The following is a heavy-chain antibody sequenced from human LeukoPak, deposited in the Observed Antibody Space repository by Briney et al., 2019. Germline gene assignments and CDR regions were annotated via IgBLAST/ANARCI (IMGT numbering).Heavy chain of an antibody. V-gene: IGHV3-7*03. CDR2: IRHDGDKK. Sequence: GGSLRLSCVASGFSFRNYWMTWVRQAPGKGLEWVANIRHDGDKKYYVDSVKGRCTISRDNAKNSLYLQVNRLRVEHTAVYYCARDQIAEDDNWGQGTLVTVSS. CDR1: GFSFRNYW. J-gene: IGHJ4*02. CDR3: ARDQIAEDDN. D-gene: IGHD1-14*01.